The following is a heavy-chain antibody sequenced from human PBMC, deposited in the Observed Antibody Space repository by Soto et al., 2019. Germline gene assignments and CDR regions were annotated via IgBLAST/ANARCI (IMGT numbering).Heavy chain of an antibody. CDR3: AAPARY. D-gene: IGHD6-6*01. V-gene: IGHV4-59*01. CDR1: GGSISSYY. CDR2: IYNSGNT. J-gene: IGHJ4*02. Sequence: QVQLQESGPGLVKPSEPLSLTCTVSGGSISSYYWNWIRQPPGKGLEWIGYIYNSGNTNYNPSLRSRVTISVDTSKNQSSLKLTSVTAADTSVYYCAAPARYWGQGTLVTVSS.